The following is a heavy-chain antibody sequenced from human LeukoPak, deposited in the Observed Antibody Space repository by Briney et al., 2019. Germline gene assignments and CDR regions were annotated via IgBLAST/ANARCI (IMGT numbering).Heavy chain of an antibody. V-gene: IGHV4-59*01. D-gene: IGHD3-3*01. CDR1: GGSISSYY. Sequence: SETLSLTRTVSGGSISSYYWSWIRQPPGKGLEWIGYIYYSGSTNYNPSLKSRVTISVDTSKNQFSLKLSSVTAADTAVYYCARARGVGNWFDPWGQGTLVTVSS. CDR3: ARARGVGNWFDP. CDR2: IYYSGST. J-gene: IGHJ5*02.